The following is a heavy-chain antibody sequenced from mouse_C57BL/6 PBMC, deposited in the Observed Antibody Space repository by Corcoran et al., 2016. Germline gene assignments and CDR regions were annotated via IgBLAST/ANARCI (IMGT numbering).Heavy chain of an antibody. J-gene: IGHJ4*01. CDR1: GYTFTTYG. D-gene: IGHD1-1*01. CDR2: INTYSGVP. CDR3: ARSDGSSDYAMDY. Sequence: QIQLVQSGPELKKPGETVKISCKASGYTFTTYGMSWVKQAPGKGLKWMGWINTYSGVPTYADDFKGRFAFSLETSASTAYLQINNLKNEDTATYCCARSDGSSDYAMDYWGQGTSVTVSS. V-gene: IGHV9-3*01.